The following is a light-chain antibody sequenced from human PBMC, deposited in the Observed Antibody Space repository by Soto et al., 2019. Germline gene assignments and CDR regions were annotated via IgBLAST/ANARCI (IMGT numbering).Light chain of an antibody. CDR2: GNS. CDR3: ATWDDGLSAYV. CDR1: SSNIGGNT. J-gene: IGLJ1*01. V-gene: IGLV1-44*01. Sequence: QSVLTQPPSASGTPGQRVTFSCSGSSSNIGGNTVSWFQHLPRTAPKLLIFGNSQRPSGVPDRFSGAKSGTSASLAISGLQSEDEANYYCATWDDGLSAYVFGTGTKVTVL.